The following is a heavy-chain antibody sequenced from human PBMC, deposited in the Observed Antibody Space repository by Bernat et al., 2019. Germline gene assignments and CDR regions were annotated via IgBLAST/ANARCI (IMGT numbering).Heavy chain of an antibody. V-gene: IGHV4-34*01. CDR2: INHSGST. CDR3: ARDPVAAVGTAFDI. CDR1: GGSFSGYY. D-gene: IGHD6-13*01. J-gene: IGHJ3*02. Sequence: QVQLQQWGAGLLKPSETLSLTCAVYGGSFSGYYWSWIRQPPGKGLEWIGEINHSGSTNYNPSLKSRVTISVDTSKNQFSLKLSSVTAADTAVYYCARDPVAAVGTAFDIWGQGAMVTVSS.